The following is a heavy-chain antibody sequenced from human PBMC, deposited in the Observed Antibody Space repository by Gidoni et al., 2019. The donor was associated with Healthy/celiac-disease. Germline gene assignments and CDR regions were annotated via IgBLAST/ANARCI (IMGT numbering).Heavy chain of an antibody. V-gene: IGHV3-23*01. J-gene: IGHJ4*02. CDR2: ISGSGGST. CDR1: GFTFRSYA. D-gene: IGHD2-2*01. CDR3: AKKAQLLSFDY. Sequence: EVQLLESGGGLVQPGGSLRLSCAASGFTFRSYAMSWVRQAPGKGLEWVAGISGSGGSTYYADFVKGRFTISRDNSKNTLYLQMNSLRAEDTAVYYCAKKAQLLSFDYWGQGTLVTVSS.